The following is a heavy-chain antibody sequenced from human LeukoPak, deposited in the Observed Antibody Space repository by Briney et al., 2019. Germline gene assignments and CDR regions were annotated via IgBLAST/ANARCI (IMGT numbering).Heavy chain of an antibody. J-gene: IGHJ4*02. V-gene: IGHV4-4*07. CDR2: IYSSGST. CDR3: ARERYESGSYYKGSFDN. CDR1: GGSISSYY. D-gene: IGHD3-10*01. Sequence: SETLSLTCTVSGGSISSYYWSWIRQPAGKGLEWIGRIYSSGSTNYNPSLRSRVTMAVDTSKNQFSLKLRSVTAADTASYYCARERYESGSYYKGSFDNWGQGTLVTVSS.